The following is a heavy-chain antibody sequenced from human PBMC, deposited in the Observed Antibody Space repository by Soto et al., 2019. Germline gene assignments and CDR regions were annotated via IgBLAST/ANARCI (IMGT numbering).Heavy chain of an antibody. J-gene: IGHJ3*02. CDR1: GFTFSSNA. CDR3: AKDLATMVRGVIRFLHAFDI. Sequence: PGGSLRLSCAASGFTFSSNAMSWVRQAPGKGLEWVSAISGSGGSTYYADSLKGRFTISRDNSKNTLYLQMNSLRAEDTAVYYCAKDLATMVRGVIRFLHAFDIWGQGTMVTVSS. CDR2: ISGSGGST. D-gene: IGHD3-10*01. V-gene: IGHV3-23*01.